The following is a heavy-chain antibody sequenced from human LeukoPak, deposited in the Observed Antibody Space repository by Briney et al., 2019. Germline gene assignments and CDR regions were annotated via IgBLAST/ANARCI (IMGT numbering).Heavy chain of an antibody. D-gene: IGHD6-13*01. CDR1: GFTVSSNY. CDR2: IYSGGST. J-gene: IGHJ4*02. Sequence: GGSLRLSCAASGFTVSSNYMSWVRQAPGKRLEWVSVIYSGGSTYYADSVKGRFTISRDNSKNTLYLQMNSLRAEDTAVYYCARGLKYSSSWSITSFFDYWGQGTLVTVSS. CDR3: ARGLKYSSSWSITSFFDY. V-gene: IGHV3-53*01.